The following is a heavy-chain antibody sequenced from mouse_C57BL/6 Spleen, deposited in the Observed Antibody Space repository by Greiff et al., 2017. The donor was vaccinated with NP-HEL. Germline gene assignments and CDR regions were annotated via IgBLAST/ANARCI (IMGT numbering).Heavy chain of an antibody. CDR3: ARSHYYGSSYWYFDV. J-gene: IGHJ1*03. CDR2: IDPSDSYT. D-gene: IGHD1-1*01. V-gene: IGHV1-50*01. CDR1: GYTFTSYW. Sequence: QVQLQQPGAELVKPGASVKLSCKASGYTFTSYWMQWVKQRPGQGFEWIGEIDPSDSYTNYNQKFKGKATLTVDTSSSTAYMQLSSLTSEDSAVYYCARSHYYGSSYWYFDVWGTGTTVTVSS.